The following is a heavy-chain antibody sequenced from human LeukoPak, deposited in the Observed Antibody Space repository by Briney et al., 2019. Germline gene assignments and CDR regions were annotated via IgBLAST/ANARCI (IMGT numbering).Heavy chain of an antibody. CDR1: GGSINSYY. CDR3: ERMAGHDAFDI. D-gene: IGHD5-24*01. J-gene: IGHJ3*02. Sequence: SETLSLTCTVSGGSINSYYWSWIRQPPGKGLEWIGYIYYSGSTNYNPSLKSRVTISVDTSKNQFSLKLSSVTAADTAVYYCERMAGHDAFDIWGQGTMVTVSS. V-gene: IGHV4-59*01. CDR2: IYYSGST.